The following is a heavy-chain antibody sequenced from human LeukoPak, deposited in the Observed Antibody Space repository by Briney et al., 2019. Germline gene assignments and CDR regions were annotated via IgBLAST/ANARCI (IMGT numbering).Heavy chain of an antibody. Sequence: SETLSLTCTVSGYSISSGYYWGWIRQPPGKGLEWIGSIYHSESTYYNPSLKSRVTISVDTSKNQFSLKLSSVTAADTAVYYCARHLYSYGRYCYYYYMDVWGKGTTVTVSS. D-gene: IGHD5-18*01. CDR3: ARHLYSYGRYCYYYYMDV. CDR1: GYSISSGYY. CDR2: IYHSEST. J-gene: IGHJ6*03. V-gene: IGHV4-38-2*02.